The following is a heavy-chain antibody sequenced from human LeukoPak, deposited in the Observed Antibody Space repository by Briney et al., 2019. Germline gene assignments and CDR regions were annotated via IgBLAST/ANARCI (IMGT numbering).Heavy chain of an antibody. CDR3: ASYAGGNSRRHDDY. V-gene: IGHV3-48*03. D-gene: IGHD4-23*01. CDR1: GFTFRSYE. CDR2: ISSSGSTI. Sequence: GGSLRLSCAASGFTFRSYEMSCVRQAPGKGLEWVSYISSSGSTIYYADSVKGRFTISRDNAKNSLYLQMNSLRAEDTAVYYCASYAGGNSRRHDDYWGQGTLVTVSS. J-gene: IGHJ4*02.